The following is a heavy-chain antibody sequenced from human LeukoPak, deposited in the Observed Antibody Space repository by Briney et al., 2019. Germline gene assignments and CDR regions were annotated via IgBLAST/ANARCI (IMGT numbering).Heavy chain of an antibody. CDR2: ISSNGGST. Sequence: GRSLRLSCAASGFTLSNYAMHWVRPAPGKGLEFVSVISSNGGSTYFANSVKGRFTISRENSKNTLYLQMGSLRAEDMAVYYCARGGVGIEGATIDYWGQGTLVTVSS. D-gene: IGHD1-26*01. CDR3: ARGGVGIEGATIDY. CDR1: GFTLSNYA. J-gene: IGHJ4*02. V-gene: IGHV3-64*01.